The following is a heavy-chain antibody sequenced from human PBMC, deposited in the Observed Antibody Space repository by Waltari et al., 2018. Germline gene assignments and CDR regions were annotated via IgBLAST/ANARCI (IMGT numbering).Heavy chain of an antibody. CDR2: ISAYNGNT. D-gene: IGHD6-6*01. CDR1: GYTFTSYG. V-gene: IGHV1-18*01. Sequence: QVQLVQSGAEVKKPGASVKVSCKASGYTFTSYGISWVRQAPGQGLEWMGWISAYNGNTNYAQKLKSRVTMTTDTSTSTAYREPRSVRSDDTTVYYGARGGSSSLYYYYGMDVWGQGTTVTVSS. J-gene: IGHJ6*02. CDR3: ARGGSSSLYYYYGMDV.